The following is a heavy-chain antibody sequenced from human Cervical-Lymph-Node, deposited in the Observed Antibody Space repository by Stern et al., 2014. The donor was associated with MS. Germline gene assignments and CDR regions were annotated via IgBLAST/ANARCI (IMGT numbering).Heavy chain of an antibody. CDR2: IRPSSGNT. CDR3: TRNFAGLGV. J-gene: IGHJ6*02. V-gene: IGHV1-8*01. Sequence: VQLVKSGAEVKKPGASVKVACKASGYTFTSHDINWVRQATGQGLEWMGWIRPSSGNTEYAQRFQGRVSMTMDTSISTAYMELSSLTSEDTAVYYCTRNFAGLGVWGQGTTVTVSS. CDR1: GYTFTSHD.